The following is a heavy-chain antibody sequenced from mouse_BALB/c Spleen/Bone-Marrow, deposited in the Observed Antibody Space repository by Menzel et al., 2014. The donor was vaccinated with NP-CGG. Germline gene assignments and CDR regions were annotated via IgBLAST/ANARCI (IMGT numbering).Heavy chain of an antibody. Sequence: VQRVESGAELMKPGASVKIYCKATGYTFSSYWIEWVKQRPGHGLEWIGEILPGSGSTNYNEKFKGKATFTADTSSNTAYMQLSSLTSEDSAVYYCARREYDGAYWGQGTLVTVSA. CDR2: ILPGSGST. J-gene: IGHJ3*01. CDR3: ARREYDGAY. CDR1: GYTFSSYW. D-gene: IGHD2-14*01. V-gene: IGHV1-9*01.